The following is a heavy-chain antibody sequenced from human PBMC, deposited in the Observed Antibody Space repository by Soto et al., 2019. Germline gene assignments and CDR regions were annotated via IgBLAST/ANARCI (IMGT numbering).Heavy chain of an antibody. CDR3: AKGDIVVVVAAHTNFDY. CDR1: GFTFSSYA. Sequence: EVQLLESGGGLVQPWGSLRLSCAASGFTFSSYAMSLVRQAPGKGLEWVSSIRGSGGSTYYADSVMGRFTISRDNSKNTLYLQMNSLRAEDTAVYYCAKGDIVVVVAAHTNFDYWGQGTLVTVSS. V-gene: IGHV3-23*01. D-gene: IGHD2-15*01. J-gene: IGHJ4*02. CDR2: IRGSGGST.